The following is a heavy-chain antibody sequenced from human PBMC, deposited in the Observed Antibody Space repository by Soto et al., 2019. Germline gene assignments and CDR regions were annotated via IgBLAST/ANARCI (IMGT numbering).Heavy chain of an antibody. D-gene: IGHD1-26*01. J-gene: IGHJ4*02. CDR1: GDSITNNKW. CDR3: ARLGGSYAVPHFDY. CDR2: IYYSGST. V-gene: IGHV4-4*02. Sequence: SETLSLTCSVSGDSITNNKWWSWVRQHPGKGLEWIGYIYYSGSTYYNPPLKSRVTLSVDTSKNQFSLKLSSVTAADTAVYYCARLGGSYAVPHFDYWGQGTLVTVSS.